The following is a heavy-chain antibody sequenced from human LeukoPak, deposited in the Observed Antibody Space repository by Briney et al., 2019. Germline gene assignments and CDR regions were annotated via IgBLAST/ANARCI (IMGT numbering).Heavy chain of an antibody. CDR2: ISGSGGST. CDR3: ARGFAGIQLWFSRTAVPFDY. V-gene: IGHV3-23*01. Sequence: GGSLRLSCAASGFTFSSYAMSWVRQAPGKGLEWVSAISGSGGSTYYADSVKGRFTISRDNSKNTLYLQMNSLRAEDTAVYYCARGFAGIQLWFSRTAVPFDYWGQGTLVTVSS. CDR1: GFTFSSYA. J-gene: IGHJ4*02. D-gene: IGHD5-18*01.